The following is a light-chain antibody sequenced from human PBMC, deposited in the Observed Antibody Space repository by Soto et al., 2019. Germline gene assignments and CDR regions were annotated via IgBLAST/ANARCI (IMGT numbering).Light chain of an antibody. Sequence: QSALTQPASVSGSPGQSITISCTGTSSDVGGYNYVSWYQQHPDKAPKLMIYEVSSRPSGVSNRFSGSKSGNTASLTISGHQAEDEADYYCSSYISSSTLVVFGGGTKLTVL. V-gene: IGLV2-14*01. CDR1: SSDVGGYNY. CDR2: EVS. J-gene: IGLJ2*01. CDR3: SSYISSSTLVV.